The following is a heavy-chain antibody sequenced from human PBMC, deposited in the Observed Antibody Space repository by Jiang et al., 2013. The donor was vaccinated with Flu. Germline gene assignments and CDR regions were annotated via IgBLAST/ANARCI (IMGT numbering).Heavy chain of an antibody. Sequence: ASGFTFSSYAMHWVRQAPGKGLEWVAVISYDGSNKYYADSVKGRFTISRDNSKNTLYLQMNSLRAEDTAVYYCARDATTWEYYCGGDCLFDYWGQGTLVTVSS. CDR2: ISYDGSNK. CDR3: ARDATTWEYYCGGDCLFDY. V-gene: IGHV3-30*01. CDR1: GFTFSSYA. J-gene: IGHJ4*02. D-gene: IGHD2-21*02.